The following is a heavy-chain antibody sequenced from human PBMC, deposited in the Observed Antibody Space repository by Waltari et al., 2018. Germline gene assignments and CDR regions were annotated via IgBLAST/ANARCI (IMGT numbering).Heavy chain of an antibody. Sequence: EVQLVESGGGLVQPGGSLRLSCAASGFTFSSYWMRWVGQAPGKGLEWVANIKQDGSEKYYVDSVKGRFTISRDNAKNSLYLQMNSLRAEDTAVYYCARDEGGSGWPGGYWGQGTLVTVSS. CDR3: ARDEGGSGWPGGY. V-gene: IGHV3-7*01. CDR1: GFTFSSYW. D-gene: IGHD6-19*01. CDR2: IKQDGSEK. J-gene: IGHJ4*02.